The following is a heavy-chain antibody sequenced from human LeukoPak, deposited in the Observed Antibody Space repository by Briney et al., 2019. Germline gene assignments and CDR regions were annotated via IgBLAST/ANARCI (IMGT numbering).Heavy chain of an antibody. V-gene: IGHV3-30*04. CDR1: RFTFSSFP. Sequence: PGRSLTLSCAASRFTFSSFPMHWVRQPPGRGLEWVAVISYDGSKKYYADSVKGRISISRDNFKNTLSLQMNNLRVGDTAVYYCARTPVVTGNYYFYYMDVWGKGTTVTVSS. CDR3: ARTPVVTGNYYFYYMDV. D-gene: IGHD4-23*01. J-gene: IGHJ6*03. CDR2: ISYDGSKK.